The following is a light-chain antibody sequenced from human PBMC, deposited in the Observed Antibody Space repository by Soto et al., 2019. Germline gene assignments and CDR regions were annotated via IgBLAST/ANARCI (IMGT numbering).Light chain of an antibody. CDR1: QSVSSK. Sequence: EIVMTQSPATLSVSPGERATLSCRASQSVSSKLAWYQQKPGQAPRLLIYDSSSRATGIPVRFSGSGSGTEFTLTISSLQSEDFAVYYCQQYNKWPLTFGGGTKVDIK. V-gene: IGKV3-15*01. J-gene: IGKJ4*01. CDR2: DSS. CDR3: QQYNKWPLT.